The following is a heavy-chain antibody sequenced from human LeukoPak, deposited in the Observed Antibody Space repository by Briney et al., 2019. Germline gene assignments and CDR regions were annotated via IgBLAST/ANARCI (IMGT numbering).Heavy chain of an antibody. CDR1: GFTFSNFA. V-gene: IGHV3-23*01. J-gene: IGHJ5*02. Sequence: GGSLRLSCAASGFTFSNFAMMWVRQAPGTGLQWVSTITGYGATFYADSVRGRFTIFRDTSMNTLFLQMNSLGAEDTAVYYCAKGAEAGKVDWFDPWGQGTLVTVSS. CDR3: AKGAEAGKVDWFDP. CDR2: ITGYGAT. D-gene: IGHD6-13*01.